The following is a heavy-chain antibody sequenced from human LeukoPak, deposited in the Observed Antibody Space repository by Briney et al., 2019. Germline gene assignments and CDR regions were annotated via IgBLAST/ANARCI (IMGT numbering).Heavy chain of an antibody. CDR1: GYTFTDNH. CDR3: ARELGRNAFDI. Sequence: ASVKVSCKASGYTFTDNHMYWIRQAPGQGPECMGWINPNSGGTDYAQKFQGRITMTRDTSISTAYMELSRLTSDDTAIYFCARELGRNAFDIWGQGTMVTVSP. V-gene: IGHV1-2*02. J-gene: IGHJ3*02. D-gene: IGHD7-27*01. CDR2: INPNSGGT.